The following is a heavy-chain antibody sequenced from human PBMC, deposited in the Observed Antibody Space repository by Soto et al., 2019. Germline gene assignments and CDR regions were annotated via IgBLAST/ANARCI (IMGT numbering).Heavy chain of an antibody. V-gene: IGHV3-23*01. CDR2: ISGSGGST. D-gene: IGHD3-10*01. Sequence: EVQLLESGGGLVQPGGSLRLSCAASGFTFSSYAMSWVRQAPGKGLEWVSAISGSGGSTYYADSVKGRFTISRDNAKNTLYRQMNSLRAEDTAVYDCAKLAMVRGVMWYFDYWGQGTLVTVSS. CDR1: GFTFSSYA. J-gene: IGHJ4*02. CDR3: AKLAMVRGVMWYFDY.